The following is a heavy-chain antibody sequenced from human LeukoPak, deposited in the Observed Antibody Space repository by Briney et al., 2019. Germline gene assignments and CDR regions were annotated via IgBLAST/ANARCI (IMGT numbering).Heavy chain of an antibody. CDR2: ISGDGGST. Sequence: PGGSLRLSCAASGSTFDDYAMHWVRQAPGKGLEWVSLISGDGGSTYYADSVKGRFTISRDNSKNSLYLQMNSLRTEDTALYYCAKDIGRRWLQLVFDYWGQGTTVTVSS. V-gene: IGHV3-43*02. CDR3: AKDIGRRWLQLVFDY. J-gene: IGHJ4*03. D-gene: IGHD5-24*01. CDR1: GSTFDDYA.